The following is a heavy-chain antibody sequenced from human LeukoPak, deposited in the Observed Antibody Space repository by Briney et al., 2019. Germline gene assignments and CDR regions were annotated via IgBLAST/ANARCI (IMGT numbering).Heavy chain of an antibody. D-gene: IGHD3-10*01. CDR2: ISWDGGST. Sequence: GGFLRLSCAASGFTFHDNAMHWARQAPGMGLEWVSLISWDGGSTYYADSVKGRFTISRDNSKNSLYLQMNSLRAEDTALYYCAKDNMVRGITYYFDNWGQGTLVTVSS. J-gene: IGHJ4*02. CDR1: GFTFHDNA. V-gene: IGHV3-43D*03. CDR3: AKDNMVRGITYYFDN.